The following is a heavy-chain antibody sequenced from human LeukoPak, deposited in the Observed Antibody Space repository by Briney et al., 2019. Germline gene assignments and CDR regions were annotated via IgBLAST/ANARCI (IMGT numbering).Heavy chain of an antibody. J-gene: IGHJ4*02. CDR3: AKVDRGCSWELLSCGGY. CDR2: ISGSGGST. Sequence: PGGSLRLSCAASGFTFSSYAMSWVRQAPGKGLEWVSAISGSGGSTYYADSVKGRFTISRDNSKNTLYLQMNSLRAEDTAVYYCAKVDRGCSWELLSCGGYWGQGTLVTVSS. D-gene: IGHD1-26*01. V-gene: IGHV3-23*01. CDR1: GFTFSSYA.